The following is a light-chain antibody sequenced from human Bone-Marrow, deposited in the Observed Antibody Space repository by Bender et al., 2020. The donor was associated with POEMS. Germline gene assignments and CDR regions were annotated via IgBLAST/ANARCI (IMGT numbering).Light chain of an antibody. CDR1: SSNIGAGYD. CDR2: GNN. CDR3: AVWDDSLNGWV. V-gene: IGLV1-40*01. Sequence: GQRVTISCTGSSSNIGAGYDVYWYQQTPGTAPKLLISGNNNRPSGVPDRFSGSKSGTSASLAITGLQAEDEADYYCAVWDDSLNGWVFGGGTKLTVL. J-gene: IGLJ3*02.